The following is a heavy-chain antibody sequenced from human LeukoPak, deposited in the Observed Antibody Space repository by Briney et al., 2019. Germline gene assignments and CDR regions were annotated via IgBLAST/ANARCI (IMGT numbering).Heavy chain of an antibody. D-gene: IGHD1-26*01. CDR1: GYTFTSYW. CDR2: IYPGDSDT. CDR3: ARRRSYGLDDY. V-gene: IGHV5-51*01. Sequence: GASVNVSCKASGYTFTSYWIGWVRQMPGKGLEWMGIIYPGDSDTRYSPSFQGQVTISADKSISTAYLQWSSLKASDTAMYYCARRRSYGLDDYWGQGTLVTVSS. J-gene: IGHJ4*02.